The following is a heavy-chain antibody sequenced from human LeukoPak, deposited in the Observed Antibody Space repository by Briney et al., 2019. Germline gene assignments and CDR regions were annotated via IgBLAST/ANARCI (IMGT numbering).Heavy chain of an antibody. Sequence: SETLSLTCTVSGGSIRSSYYYWGWIRQPPGKGLEWIGSIYDSGSTYYNPSLKSRVTISVDTSKNQFSLKLNSVTAADTAVYYCARLSCSDGSCHSLFDYWGQGSLVTVSS. CDR3: ARLSCSDGSCHSLFDY. V-gene: IGHV4-39*01. CDR1: GGSIRSSYYY. J-gene: IGHJ4*02. D-gene: IGHD2-15*01. CDR2: IYDSGST.